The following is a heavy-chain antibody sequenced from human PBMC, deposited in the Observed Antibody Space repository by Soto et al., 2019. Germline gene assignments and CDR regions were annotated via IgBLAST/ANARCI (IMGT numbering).Heavy chain of an antibody. CDR3: ARGAIRGYSYGHSDY. CDR1: GFSFSSYT. CDR2: ISITGSYI. V-gene: IGHV3-21*01. D-gene: IGHD5-18*01. J-gene: IGHJ4*02. Sequence: KPGGSLRLSCAASGFSFSSYTMDWVRQAPGKGLQWVSSISITGSYIYYADSVKGRFAISRDNAQNSLYLHMNSLRAEDTAVYYCARGAIRGYSYGHSDYWGQGTLVTVSS.